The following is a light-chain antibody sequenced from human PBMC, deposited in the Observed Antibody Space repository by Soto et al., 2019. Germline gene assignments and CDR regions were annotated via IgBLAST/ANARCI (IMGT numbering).Light chain of an antibody. CDR1: QNVGSN. Sequence: DIVRTQSPDSLAVSLGERATINCESSQNVGSNYLAWYQQKPGQAPRLLIYGASTRATDIPPRFSGSGSGTEFTLTIYSLKSEDFAVYFCQQYYNWPRTFGQGTKVDIK. CDR2: GAS. V-gene: IGKV3-15*01. J-gene: IGKJ1*01. CDR3: QQYYNWPRT.